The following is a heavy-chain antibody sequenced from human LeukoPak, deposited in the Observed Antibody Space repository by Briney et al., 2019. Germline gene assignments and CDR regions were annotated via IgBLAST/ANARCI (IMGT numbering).Heavy chain of an antibody. V-gene: IGHV4-59*01. CDR2: IYYSGST. J-gene: IGHJ6*03. CDR3: ARDRTSTYYYDSSGSYYYYYYMDV. Sequence: SETLSLTCTVSGGSISSYYWTWIRQPPGKGLEWIGYIYYSGSTNYNPSLKSRVTISVDKAKNQFSLKLSSVTAADTAVYYCARDRTSTYYYDSSGSYYYYYYMDVWGKGTTVTVSS. CDR1: GGSISSYY. D-gene: IGHD3-22*01.